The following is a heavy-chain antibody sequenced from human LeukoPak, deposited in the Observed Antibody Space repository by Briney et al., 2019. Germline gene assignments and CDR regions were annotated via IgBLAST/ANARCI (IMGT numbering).Heavy chain of an antibody. Sequence: GGSLRLSGADSGFTFSVYGMNWVRQAPGKWLHWLSHISSGGTTIYYADSVKGRFTVSRDNVENSLFLQMNSLRVDDTAVYYCVRDFEVPAAAPDYYYFYYMDVWGTGTTVTVSS. CDR1: GFTFSVYG. D-gene: IGHD2-2*01. V-gene: IGHV3-48*04. CDR2: ISSGGTTI. J-gene: IGHJ6*03. CDR3: VRDFEVPAAAPDYYYFYYMDV.